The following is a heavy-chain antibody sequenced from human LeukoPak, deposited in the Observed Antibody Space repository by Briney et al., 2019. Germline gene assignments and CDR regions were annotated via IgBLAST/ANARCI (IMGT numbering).Heavy chain of an antibody. CDR1: GFTFSGYW. V-gene: IGHV3-74*01. CDR2: INSDGSST. CDR3: ARGDPSWGVVVISEAHY. D-gene: IGHD3-22*01. J-gene: IGHJ4*02. Sequence: PGGSLRLSCAASGFTFSGYWMHWVRQAPGKGLVWVSRINSDGSSTSYADSVKGRFTISRDNAKNTLHLQMNSLRVEDTAVYYCARGDPSWGVVVISEAHYWGQGTLVTVSS.